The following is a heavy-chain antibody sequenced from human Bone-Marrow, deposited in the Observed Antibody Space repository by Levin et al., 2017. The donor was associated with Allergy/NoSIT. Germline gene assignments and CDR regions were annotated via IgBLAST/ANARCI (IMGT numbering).Heavy chain of an antibody. CDR2: ISSSGSTI. CDR3: ARGRYCSSTSCYSTPWFDP. D-gene: IGHD2-2*02. CDR1: GFTFSDYY. V-gene: IGHV3-11*01. Sequence: GGSLRLSCAASGFTFSDYYMSWIRQAPGKGLEWVSYISSSGSTIYYADSVKGRFTISRDNAKNSLYLQMNSLRAEDTAVYYCARGRYCSSTSCYSTPWFDPWGQGTLVTVSS. J-gene: IGHJ5*02.